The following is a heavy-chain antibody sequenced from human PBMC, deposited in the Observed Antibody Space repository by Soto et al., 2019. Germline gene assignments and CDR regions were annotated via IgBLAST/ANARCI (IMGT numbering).Heavy chain of an antibody. V-gene: IGHV3-53*01. J-gene: IGHJ6*02. Sequence: EVQLVESGGGLIQPGGSLRLSCAASGFTVSSNYMSWVRQAPGKGLEWVSVIYSGGSTYYADSVKGRFTISRDNSKNTLYLQMNSLRAEDTAVYYCARTRYYDFWSGYFPYGMDVWGQGTTVTVSS. CDR2: IYSGGST. D-gene: IGHD3-3*01. CDR1: GFTVSSNY. CDR3: ARTRYYDFWSGYFPYGMDV.